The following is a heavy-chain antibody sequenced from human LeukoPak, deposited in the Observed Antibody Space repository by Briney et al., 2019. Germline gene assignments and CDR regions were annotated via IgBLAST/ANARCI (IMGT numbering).Heavy chain of an antibody. J-gene: IGHJ6*03. Sequence: GSLRLSCAPSVFTFSSNAMHDVRQAPGKGVEYVSAISSNGGSTYYANSVKGRFTISRDNSKNTLYLQMGSMRAEDMAVYYCERDGEKSSSWFSPPYYYYMDVWGKGTTVTVSS. CDR1: VFTFSSNA. CDR3: ERDGEKSSSWFSPPYYYYMDV. CDR2: ISSNGGST. D-gene: IGHD6-13*01. V-gene: IGHV3-64*01.